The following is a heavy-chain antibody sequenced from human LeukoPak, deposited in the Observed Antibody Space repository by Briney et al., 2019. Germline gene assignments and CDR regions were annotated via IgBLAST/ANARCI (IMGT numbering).Heavy chain of an antibody. CDR3: ARWGIVAGFNWFDP. V-gene: IGHV4-39*01. J-gene: IGHJ5*02. D-gene: IGHD5-12*01. CDR1: GGSISSSSYY. Sequence: SETLSLTCTVSGGSISSSSYYWGWNRQPPGKGLEWIGSIYYSGSTFYNPSLKSRVTISVDTSKNQFSLKLSSVTAADTAVYYCARWGIVAGFNWFDPCASEPWSPSPQ. CDR2: IYYSGST.